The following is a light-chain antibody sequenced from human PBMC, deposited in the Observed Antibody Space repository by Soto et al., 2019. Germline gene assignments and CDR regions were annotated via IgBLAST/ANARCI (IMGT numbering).Light chain of an antibody. CDR1: SSDVGGYNY. CDR3: SSYAGSNNVV. J-gene: IGLJ2*01. V-gene: IGLV2-8*01. CDR2: EVT. Sequence: QSALSQPPSASGSPGQSVTISCTGTSSDVGGYNYVSWYPHHPGNAPKLMIYEVTKRPSGVPDRFSGSKSGNTASLTVSGLQAEDDSDYYCSSYAGSNNVVFGGGTKVTVL.